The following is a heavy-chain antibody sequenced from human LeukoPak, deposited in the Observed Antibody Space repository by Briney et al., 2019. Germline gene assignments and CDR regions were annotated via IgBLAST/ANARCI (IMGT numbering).Heavy chain of an antibody. V-gene: IGHV4-59*01. D-gene: IGHD3-10*01. CDR1: GFTFSSYA. Sequence: GSLRLSCAASGFTFSSYAMSWVRQAPGKGLEWIGYIYYSGSTNYNPSLKSRVTISVDTSKNQFSLKLSSVTAADTAVYYCARDNPVLLWFGEGGAFDVWGQGTMVTVSS. CDR2: IYYSGST. CDR3: ARDNPVLLWFGEGGAFDV. J-gene: IGHJ3*01.